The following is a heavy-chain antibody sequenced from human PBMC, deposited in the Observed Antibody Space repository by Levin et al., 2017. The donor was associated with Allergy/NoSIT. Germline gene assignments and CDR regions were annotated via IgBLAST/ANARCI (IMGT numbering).Heavy chain of an antibody. Sequence: SETLSLTCTVSGGSISSGGYYWSWIRQHPGTGLEWIGYIYYSGSTYYNPSLKSRVTISVDTSKNQFSLKLSSVTAADTAVYYCARSYDIEAFDIWGQGTMVTVSS. CDR1: GGSISSGGYY. J-gene: IGHJ3*02. CDR2: IYYSGST. CDR3: ARSYDIEAFDI. D-gene: IGHD3-9*01. V-gene: IGHV4-31*03.